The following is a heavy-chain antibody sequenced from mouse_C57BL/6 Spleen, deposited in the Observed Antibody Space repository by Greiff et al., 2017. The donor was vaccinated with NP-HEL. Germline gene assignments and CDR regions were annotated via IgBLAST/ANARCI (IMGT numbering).Heavy chain of an antibody. D-gene: IGHD3-3*01. CDR1: GYTFTSYW. V-gene: IGHV1-59*01. Sequence: QVQLQQPGAELVRPGTSVKLSCKASGYTFTSYWMHWVKQRPGQGLEWIGVIDPSDSYTNYNQKFKGKATLTVDTSSSTAYMQLSSLTSEDSAVYYCARAGPDYWGQGTTLTVSS. J-gene: IGHJ2*01. CDR2: IDPSDSYT. CDR3: ARAGPDY.